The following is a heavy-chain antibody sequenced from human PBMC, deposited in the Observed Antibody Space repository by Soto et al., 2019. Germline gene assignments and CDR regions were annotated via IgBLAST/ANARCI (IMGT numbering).Heavy chain of an antibody. CDR2: MNPNSGNT. V-gene: IGHV1-8*01. Sequence: ASVKVSCKASGYTFTSYDINWVRQATGQGLEWMGWMNPNSGNTGYAQKFQGRVTMTRNTSISTAYMELSSLRSEDTAVYYCASQAISYFDFWSGWTHYDYMDVWGKGIPGHRLL. CDR1: GYTFTSYD. J-gene: IGHJ6*03. CDR3: ASQAISYFDFWSGWTHYDYMDV. D-gene: IGHD3-3*01.